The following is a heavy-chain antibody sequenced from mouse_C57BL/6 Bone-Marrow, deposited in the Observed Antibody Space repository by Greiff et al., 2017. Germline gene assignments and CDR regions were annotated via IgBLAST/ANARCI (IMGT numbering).Heavy chain of an antibody. CDR2: IDPETGGT. Sequence: VKVVESGAELVRPGASVTLSCKASGYTFTDYEMHWVKQTPVHGLEWIGAIDPETGGTAYNQKFKGKAILTADKSSSTAYMELRSLTSEDSAVYYCLTGALFAYWGQGTLVTVSA. J-gene: IGHJ3*01. V-gene: IGHV1-15*01. D-gene: IGHD4-1*01. CDR1: GYTFTDYE. CDR3: LTGALFAY.